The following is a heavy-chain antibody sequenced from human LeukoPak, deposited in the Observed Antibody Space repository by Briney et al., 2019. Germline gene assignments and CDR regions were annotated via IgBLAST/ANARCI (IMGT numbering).Heavy chain of an antibody. Sequence: PGGSLRLSCAASGFIFRSYWMSWVRQAPGKGREWVANIKEDGSEKNYVDSVKGRFTISRDNAKNSLYLQMNSLRAEDTAVYYCVRDFFVSSYGLDVWGQGTTVTVSS. CDR2: IKEDGSEK. CDR1: GFIFRSYW. CDR3: VRDFFVSSYGLDV. D-gene: IGHD3-10*01. J-gene: IGHJ6*02. V-gene: IGHV3-7*03.